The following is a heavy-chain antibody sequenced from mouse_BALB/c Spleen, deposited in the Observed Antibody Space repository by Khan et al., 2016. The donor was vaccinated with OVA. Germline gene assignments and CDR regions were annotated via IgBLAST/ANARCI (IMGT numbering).Heavy chain of an antibody. CDR3: ARRNYFGYAFAY. V-gene: IGHV1-77*01. CDR2: ISPGSGDT. D-gene: IGHD1-2*01. J-gene: IGHJ3*01. CDR1: GYTFTDYY. Sequence: QVQLQQSGAELARPGASVKLSCKASGYTFTDYYINWVQQRTGQGLEWIGEISPGSGDTYYNEKFKGKATLTADKSSSTVYMQLSSLTAEASEVDFCARRNYFGYAFAYWGQGTLVTVSA.